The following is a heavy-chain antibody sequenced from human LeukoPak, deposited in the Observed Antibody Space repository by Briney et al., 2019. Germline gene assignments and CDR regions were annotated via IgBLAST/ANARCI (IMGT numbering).Heavy chain of an antibody. Sequence: SESLTLSCTVSGVSISNYYWNWIRQPPGKGLEWIGYIYHTGSTNYNSSLRSRATISVDTSKNQFSLKLTSVTAVDTAVYYCVRGLRAGSSWYFDYWGQGALVTVSS. CDR1: GVSISNYY. CDR2: IYHTGST. J-gene: IGHJ4*02. V-gene: IGHV4-59*01. D-gene: IGHD6-19*01. CDR3: VRGLRAGSSWYFDY.